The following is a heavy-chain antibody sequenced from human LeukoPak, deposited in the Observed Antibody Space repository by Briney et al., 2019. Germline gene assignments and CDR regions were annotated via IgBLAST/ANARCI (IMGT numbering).Heavy chain of an antibody. J-gene: IGHJ4*02. CDR2: IRYDGSNK. CDR3: AREDRFWSGLDY. Sequence: GGSLRLSCAASGFTFSSYGMHWVRQAPGKGLEWVAFIRYDGSNKYYADSVKGRFTISRDNSKNTLYLQMNSLRAEDTAVYYCAREDRFWSGLDYWGQGTLVTVSS. D-gene: IGHD3-3*01. V-gene: IGHV3-30*02. CDR1: GFTFSSYG.